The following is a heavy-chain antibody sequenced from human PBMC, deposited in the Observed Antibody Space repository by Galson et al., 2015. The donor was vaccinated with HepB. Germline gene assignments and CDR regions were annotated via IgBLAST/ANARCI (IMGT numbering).Heavy chain of an antibody. CDR1: GFTFSSYA. CDR2: LSGSGGNT. V-gene: IGHV3-23*01. CDR3: AKDSWFGEVGINFDS. J-gene: IGHJ4*02. Sequence: SLRLSCAASGFTFSSYAMTWVRQAPGKGLEWVSGLSGSGGNTNYADSVKGRFTISRDNFKNTLYLQMNSLRAEDTAVYYCAKDSWFGEVGINFDSWGQGTLVTVSS. D-gene: IGHD3-10*01.